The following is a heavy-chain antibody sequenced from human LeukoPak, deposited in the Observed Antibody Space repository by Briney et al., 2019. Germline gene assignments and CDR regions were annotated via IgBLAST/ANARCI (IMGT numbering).Heavy chain of an antibody. CDR1: GFTYSSYS. CDR2: ISSSSSYI. J-gene: IGHJ6*02. Sequence: GGSLRLSCAASGFTYSSYSMNWLRQAPGKGLECVSPISSSSSYIYYADSVKGRFTISRDNAKNSLYLQMNSLRAEDTAVYYCARSDTAMVNYYYYYGMDVWGQGTTVTVSS. D-gene: IGHD5-18*01. CDR3: ARSDTAMVNYYYYYGMDV. V-gene: IGHV3-21*01.